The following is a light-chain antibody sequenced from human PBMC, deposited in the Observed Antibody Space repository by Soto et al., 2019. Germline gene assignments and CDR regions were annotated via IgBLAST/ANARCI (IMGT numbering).Light chain of an antibody. J-gene: IGLJ7*01. CDR1: SSDVGSYKL. CDR3: CSYAGTSTHTV. Sequence: QSALTQPASVSGSPGQSITISCTGTSSDVGSYKLVSWYQQHPGKAPKPMISEVSKRPSWISDRFSGSKSGSTASLTISGLQAEDEADYYCCSYAGTSTHTVFGGGTQLTVL. CDR2: EVS. V-gene: IGLV2-23*02.